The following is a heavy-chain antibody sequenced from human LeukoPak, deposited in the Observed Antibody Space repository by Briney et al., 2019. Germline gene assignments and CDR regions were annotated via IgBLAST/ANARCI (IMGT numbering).Heavy chain of an antibody. Sequence: PGRCLTLSCAPSGSSSGNYAMDWVRQAPDKGWGWVGVILYVGGHNSYADSVKRRITISRDNSKNTLYLQMNSMRAEETAAYYCARARATSGLVVGVAATLLFDYWGQGTLVTVSS. CDR2: ILYVGGHN. CDR1: GSSSGNYA. V-gene: IGHV3-30*04. J-gene: IGHJ4*02. D-gene: IGHD2-15*01. CDR3: ARARATSGLVVGVAATLLFDY.